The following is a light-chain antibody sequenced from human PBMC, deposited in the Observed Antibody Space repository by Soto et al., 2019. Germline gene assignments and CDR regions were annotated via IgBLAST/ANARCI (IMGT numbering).Light chain of an antibody. CDR2: GYI. Sequence: QSVLTQPPSVSGAPGQRVTISCTGSSSNIGADYDVHWYQQLPGTAPELLIYGYINRPSGVPDRFSGSKSGTSASLAISGLQSEDEAEYYCAAWHDSLNGYVFGTGTKVTVL. CDR3: AAWHDSLNGYV. V-gene: IGLV1-40*01. CDR1: SSNIGADYD. J-gene: IGLJ1*01.